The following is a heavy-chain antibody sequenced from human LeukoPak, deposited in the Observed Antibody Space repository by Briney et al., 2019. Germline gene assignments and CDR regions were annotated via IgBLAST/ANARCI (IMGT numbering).Heavy chain of an antibody. CDR1: GFTFSSNA. D-gene: IGHD2-2*01. CDR2: ISGSGGST. Sequence: GGPLRLSCAASGFTFSSNAMSWVRQAPGKGLDWVSAISGSGGSTYYTDSVKGRFTISRDNSKNTLYLQMNSLRAEDTAVYYCAKVRYCSSTSCFYFDYWGQGTLVTVSS. V-gene: IGHV3-23*01. CDR3: AKVRYCSSTSCFYFDY. J-gene: IGHJ4*02.